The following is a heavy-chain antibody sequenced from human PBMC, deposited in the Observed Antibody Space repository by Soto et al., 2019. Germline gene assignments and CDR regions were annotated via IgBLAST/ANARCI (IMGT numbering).Heavy chain of an antibody. D-gene: IGHD3-10*01. CDR1: GFSLSTDGVG. V-gene: IGHV2-5*02. Sequence: QITLKESGPTLVKPTQTLTLTCTFSGFSLSTDGVGVGWVRQPPGKALEWLALIYWDDDKHYSPSLNNRLTITKDTSRNQVVLTMTNMDPVDTGTYYCAHRLRIVAVRGCDYWGQGTLVTVSS. J-gene: IGHJ4*02. CDR2: IYWDDDK. CDR3: AHRLRIVAVRGCDY.